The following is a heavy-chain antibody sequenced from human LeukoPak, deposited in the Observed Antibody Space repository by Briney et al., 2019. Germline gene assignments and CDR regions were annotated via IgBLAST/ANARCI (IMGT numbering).Heavy chain of an antibody. CDR1: GFTVSSNY. CDR2: IYSGGST. J-gene: IGHJ6*02. CDR3: ARELRYFDWLWGMDV. D-gene: IGHD3-9*01. V-gene: IGHV3-53*01. Sequence: PGGSLRLSCAASGFTVSSNYMSWVRQAPGKGLEWVSVIYSGGSTYYADSVKGRFTISRDNSKNTLYLQMNSLRAEDTAVYYCARELRYFDWLWGMDVWGQGTTVTVSS.